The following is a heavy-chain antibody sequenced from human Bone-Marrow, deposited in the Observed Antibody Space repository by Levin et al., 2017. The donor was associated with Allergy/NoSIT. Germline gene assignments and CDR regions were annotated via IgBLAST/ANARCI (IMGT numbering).Heavy chain of an antibody. Sequence: SETLSLTCAVSGDSISRDGSYWSWIRQHPGKGLEWIGYIHNSGSTHYNPSVKSRVVISADTSKNQFSLKLSSVTAADTAVYYCEREMRILQRGSYYGMDVWGQGTTVNVSS. J-gene: IGHJ6*02. CDR3: EREMRILQRGSYYGMDV. D-gene: IGHD1-26*01. V-gene: IGHV4-31*11. CDR2: IHNSGST. CDR1: GDSISRDGSY.